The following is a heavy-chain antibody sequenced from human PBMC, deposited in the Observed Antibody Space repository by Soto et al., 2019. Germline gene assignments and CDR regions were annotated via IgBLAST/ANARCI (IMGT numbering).Heavy chain of an antibody. CDR1: GFTFSNYW. CDR2: MNQDGSER. V-gene: IGHV3-7*01. Sequence: EVQLVESWGGLVQPGGSLRLSCTASGFTFSNYWMSWVRQAPGEGLEWVANMNQDGSERYYVDSVKGRFTISRDNAKNSLYLQINSLRAEDTAIYYCARDRSGTMLFWGQGTLVTVSS. D-gene: IGHD1-7*01. J-gene: IGHJ4*02. CDR3: ARDRSGTMLF.